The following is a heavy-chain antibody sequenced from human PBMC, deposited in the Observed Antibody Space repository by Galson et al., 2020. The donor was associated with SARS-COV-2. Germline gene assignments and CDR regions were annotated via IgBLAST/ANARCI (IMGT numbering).Heavy chain of an antibody. D-gene: IGHD6-19*01. J-gene: IGHJ1*01. CDR1: GGSISSGGFS. CDR3: ARLAVAGPTTELFPH. CDR2: IYHGGDA. Sequence: SETLSLTCAVSGGSISSGGFSWSWIRQPPGKGLEWIGYIYHGGDAYYNSSLQRRVTISLDKSKNQFSLRLNSVTAADTAIYYCARLAVAGPTTELFPHWGQGSLVTVSS. V-gene: IGHV4-30-2*01.